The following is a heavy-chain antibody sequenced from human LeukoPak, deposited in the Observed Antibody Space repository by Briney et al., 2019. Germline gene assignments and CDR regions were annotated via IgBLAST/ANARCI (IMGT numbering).Heavy chain of an antibody. J-gene: IGHJ4*02. CDR1: GGSISSYY. V-gene: IGHV4-59*01. CDR3: ARGRPFVN. D-gene: IGHD2/OR15-2a*01. Sequence: SETLSLTCTVSGGSISSYYWSWIRQPPGKGLEWIGYIYYSGSTNYNPSLKSRVTISVDTSKNQFSLKLSSVTAADTAVYYRARGRPFVNWGQGTLVTVSS. CDR2: IYYSGST.